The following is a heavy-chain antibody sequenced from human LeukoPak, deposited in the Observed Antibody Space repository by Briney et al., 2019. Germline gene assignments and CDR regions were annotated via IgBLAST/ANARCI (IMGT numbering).Heavy chain of an antibody. Sequence: GGSLRLSCAASGFTFSSYAMNWVRQAPGKGLEWVTVISYDGSNKDYADSVKGRFTISRDNSKNTLYLQMNSLRAEDTAVYYCARDGGYSYGFGIDHWGQGTTVTVSS. CDR1: GFTFSSYA. J-gene: IGHJ6*02. CDR3: ARDGGYSYGFGIDH. V-gene: IGHV3-30-3*01. D-gene: IGHD5-18*01. CDR2: ISYDGSNK.